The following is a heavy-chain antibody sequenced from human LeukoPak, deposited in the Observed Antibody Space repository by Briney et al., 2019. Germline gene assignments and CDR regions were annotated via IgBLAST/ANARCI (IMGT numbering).Heavy chain of an antibody. Sequence: GRSLRLSCAASGFTCDDYAMHWVRHAPGKGLEWVSAISGSGGSTYYADSVKGRFTISRDNSKNTLYLQMNSLRAEDTAVYYCAKSPGYSSSWYYFDYWGQGTLVTVSS. J-gene: IGHJ4*02. V-gene: IGHV3-23*01. D-gene: IGHD6-13*01. CDR1: GFTCDDYA. CDR2: ISGSGGST. CDR3: AKSPGYSSSWYYFDY.